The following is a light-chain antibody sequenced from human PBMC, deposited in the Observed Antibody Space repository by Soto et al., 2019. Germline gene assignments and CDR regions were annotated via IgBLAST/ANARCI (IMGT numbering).Light chain of an antibody. V-gene: IGKV3-15*01. J-gene: IGKJ3*01. CDR1: QNVNSN. CDR3: QQYNNWPRT. Sequence: EIVMTQSPATLSVSPGERATLSCRARQNVNSNLAWYQQKPGQAPRLLIYGASTRATGIPARFSGSGSGTEFTLAVSGLQSEDFAVYYCQQYNNWPRTFGPGTKVDF. CDR2: GAS.